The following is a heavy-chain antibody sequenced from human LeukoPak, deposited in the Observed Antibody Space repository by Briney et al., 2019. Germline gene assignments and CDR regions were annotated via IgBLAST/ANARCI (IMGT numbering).Heavy chain of an antibody. CDR2: ISGSGGST. CDR1: GFTFSSYA. J-gene: IGHJ4*02. CDR3: AKDPTRLNWNYESYYFDY. Sequence: GGSLRLSCAASGFTFSSYAMSWVRQAPGKGLEWVSAISGSGGSTYYADSVKGRFTISRDNSKNTLYLQMNSLRAEDTAVYYCAKDPTRLNWNYESYYFDYWGQGTLVTVSS. V-gene: IGHV3-23*01. D-gene: IGHD1-7*01.